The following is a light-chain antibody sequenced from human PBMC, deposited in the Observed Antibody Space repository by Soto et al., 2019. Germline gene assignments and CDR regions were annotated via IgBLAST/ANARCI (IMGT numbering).Light chain of an antibody. CDR1: CSDVGGYNY. J-gene: IGLJ1*01. V-gene: IGLV2-14*01. CDR2: DVS. CDR3: SSYTSRSTLV. Sequence: QSALTQPASVSGSPGQSITISCTGTCSDVGGYNYVSWYQQHPGKAPKLMTYDVSNRPSGVSNRFSGSKSGNTASLTISGLQAEDEADYYCSSYTSRSTLVFGTGTKLTVL.